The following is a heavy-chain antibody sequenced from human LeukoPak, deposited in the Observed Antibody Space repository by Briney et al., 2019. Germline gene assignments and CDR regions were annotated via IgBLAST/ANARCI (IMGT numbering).Heavy chain of an antibody. D-gene: IGHD2/OR15-2a*01. V-gene: IGHV4-59*01. Sequence: PSETLSLTCTVSGGSMTTYYCTWIRQPPGKGLEWIGYISYSGSTNYNPSLQSRLTISVDTSKNQFSLKLSSVPAADTAVYYCARDNLDLNTLDVWGQGTTVTVSS. CDR2: ISYSGST. CDR1: GGSMTTYY. CDR3: ARDNLDLNTLDV. J-gene: IGHJ6*02.